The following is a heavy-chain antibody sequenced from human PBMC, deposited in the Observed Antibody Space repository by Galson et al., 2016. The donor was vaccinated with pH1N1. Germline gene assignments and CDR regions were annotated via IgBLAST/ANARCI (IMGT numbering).Heavy chain of an antibody. J-gene: IGHJ3*02. CDR3: AKVPPRPSDM. CDR1: GGSISSTTYY. CDR2: IYYGGST. V-gene: IGHV4-31*03. Sequence: TLSLTCTVSGGSISSTTYYWSWIRHQPGKGLEWIGYIYYGGSTYYNPSFRSRVAMSVDTSKNQVSLTLAAVTAAATAVYYCAKVPPRPSDMWGQGTMVTVTA.